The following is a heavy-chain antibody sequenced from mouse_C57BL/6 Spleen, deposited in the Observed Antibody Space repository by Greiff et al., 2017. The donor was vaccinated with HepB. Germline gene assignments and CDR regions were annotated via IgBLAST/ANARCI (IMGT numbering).Heavy chain of an antibody. J-gene: IGHJ2*01. CDR3: ARGGSIYFDY. CDR2: INPYNGGT. V-gene: IGHV1-19*01. CDR1: GYTFTDYY. Sequence: EVKLVESGPVLVKPGASVKMSCKASGYTFTDYYMNWVKQSHGKSLEWIGVINPYNGGTSYNQKFKGKATLTVDKSSSTAYMELNSLTSEDSAVYYCARGGSIYFDYWGQGTTLTVSS.